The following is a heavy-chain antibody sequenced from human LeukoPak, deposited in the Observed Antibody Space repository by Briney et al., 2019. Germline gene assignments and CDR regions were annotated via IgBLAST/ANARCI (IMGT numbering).Heavy chain of an antibody. J-gene: IGHJ6*03. Sequence: SETLSLTCTVSGGSISSSSYYWGWIRQPPGKGLEWIGSIYYSGSTYYNPSLKSRVTISVDTSKNQFSLKLNSVTAADTAVYYCARGDYYGSGPYYMDVWGKGTTVTVSS. CDR1: GGSISSSSYY. D-gene: IGHD3-10*01. CDR2: IYYSGST. CDR3: ARGDYYGSGPYYMDV. V-gene: IGHV4-39*07.